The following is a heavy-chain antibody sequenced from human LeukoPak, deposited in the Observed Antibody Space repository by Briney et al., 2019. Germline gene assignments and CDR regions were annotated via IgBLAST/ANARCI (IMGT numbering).Heavy chain of an antibody. D-gene: IGHD3-10*01. CDR2: ISISSNYI. Sequence: PGGSLRLSCAASGFTFSNYNMNWVRQAPGKGLEWVSCISISSNYIYYPDSVKGRFTISRDNAKNSLYLQMNSLSPDDTAVYYCAREGAWWFGEVWGQGALVTVSS. J-gene: IGHJ4*02. CDR1: GFTFSNYN. V-gene: IGHV3-21*01. CDR3: AREGAWWFGEV.